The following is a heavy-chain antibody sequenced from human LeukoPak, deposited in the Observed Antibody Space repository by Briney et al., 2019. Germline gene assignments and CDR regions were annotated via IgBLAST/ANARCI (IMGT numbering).Heavy chain of an antibody. V-gene: IGHV3-48*04. Sequence: GGSLRLSCAASGFTFSSYSMNWVRQAPGKGLEWVSYISSSSSTIYYADSVKGRFTISRDNAKNSLYLQMNSLRAEDTAVYYCARVYYDFWSGYYTDYYYYMDVWGKGTTVTVSS. CDR3: ARVYYDFWSGYYTDYYYYMDV. CDR1: GFTFSSYS. D-gene: IGHD3-3*01. J-gene: IGHJ6*03. CDR2: ISSSSSTI.